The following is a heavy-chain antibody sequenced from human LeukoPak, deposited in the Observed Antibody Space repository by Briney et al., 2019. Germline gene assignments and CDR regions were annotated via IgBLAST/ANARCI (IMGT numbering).Heavy chain of an antibody. CDR2: TSGNGGNT. J-gene: IGHJ4*02. D-gene: IGHD6-19*01. CDR3: AKYWAVAGEDY. V-gene: IGHV3-23*01. CDR1: GFTFSSYA. Sequence: GGSLRLSCAASGFTFSSYAMSWVRQAPGKGLEWVAVTSGNGGNTLYADSVKGRFTISRDNSKNTLYLQMNSLRAEDTAVYYCAKYWAVAGEDYWGQGTLVTVSS.